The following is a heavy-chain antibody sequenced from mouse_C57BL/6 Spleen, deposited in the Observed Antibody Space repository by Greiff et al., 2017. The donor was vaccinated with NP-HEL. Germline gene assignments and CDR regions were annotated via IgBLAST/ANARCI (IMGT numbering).Heavy chain of an antibody. CDR2: IYPRSGNT. D-gene: IGHD1-1*01. CDR1: GYTFTSYG. Sequence: VQLQQSGAELARPGASVKLSCKASGYTFTSYGISWVKQRTGQGLEWIGEIYPRSGNTYYTEKFKGKATLTADKSSSTAYMELRSLTSEDSAVYFCAREDYYGSSENYFDYWGQGTTLTVSS. V-gene: IGHV1-81*01. J-gene: IGHJ2*01. CDR3: AREDYYGSSENYFDY.